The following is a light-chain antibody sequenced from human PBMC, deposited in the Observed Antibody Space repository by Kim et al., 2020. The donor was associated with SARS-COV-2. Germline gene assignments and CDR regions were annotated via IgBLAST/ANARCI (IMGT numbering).Light chain of an antibody. V-gene: IGKV1-5*01. CDR2: DAS. J-gene: IGKJ1*01. Sequence: STLSASVGDRVTITCRASQTISGRLAWYQQKPGKAPKLLIFDASTLESGVPSRFRGSGSGTDFILTISSLQPDDSATYYCQHRKTFGQGTKVDIK. CDR3: QHRKT. CDR1: QTISGR.